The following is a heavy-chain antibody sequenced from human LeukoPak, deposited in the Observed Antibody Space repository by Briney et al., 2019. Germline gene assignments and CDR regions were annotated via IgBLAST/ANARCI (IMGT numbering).Heavy chain of an antibody. V-gene: IGHV3-33*01. D-gene: IGHD6-13*01. CDR2: IGYDGSNK. CDR1: GFTFSSYG. Sequence: GRSLRLSCAASGFTFSSYGMYWVRQAPGQRVEWVAVIGYDGSNKYYADSVKGRFTISRDNSKNTLYLQMNSLRAEDTAVYYCARGRVTAAADDVFDIWGQGTMVTVSS. J-gene: IGHJ3*02. CDR3: ARGRVTAAADDVFDI.